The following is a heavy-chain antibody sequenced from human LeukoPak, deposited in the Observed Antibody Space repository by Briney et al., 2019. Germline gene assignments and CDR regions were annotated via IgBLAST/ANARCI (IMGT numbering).Heavy chain of an antibody. CDR3: ARESGDSYVLDY. J-gene: IGHJ4*02. Sequence: SETLSLTCTVSGYSISSGYYWGWIRQPPGKGLEWIGSIYHSGSTYYNPSLKSRVTISVDTSKNQFSLKLSSVTAADTAVYYCARESGDSYVLDYWGQGTLVTVSS. D-gene: IGHD5-18*01. CDR2: IYHSGST. V-gene: IGHV4-38-2*02. CDR1: GYSISSGYY.